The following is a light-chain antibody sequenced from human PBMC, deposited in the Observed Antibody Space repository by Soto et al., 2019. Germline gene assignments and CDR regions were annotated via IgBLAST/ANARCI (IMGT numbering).Light chain of an antibody. CDR2: WAS. CDR3: QQYFTSPWT. Sequence: DIVMTQSPDSLAVSLGERATFNCKSSQSILDRSKNKYYLAWYQQKSGQPPKLLIYWASLREPGVPDRFTGSGSGTDFTLTTSSLQAEDVAVYYCQQYFTSPWTFGLGTKVEI. V-gene: IGKV4-1*01. J-gene: IGKJ1*01. CDR1: QSILDRSKNKYY.